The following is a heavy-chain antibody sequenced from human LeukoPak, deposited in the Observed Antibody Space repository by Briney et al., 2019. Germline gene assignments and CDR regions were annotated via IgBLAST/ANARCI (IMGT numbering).Heavy chain of an antibody. CDR3: ARFIAAPYYFDY. CDR2: ISSSRSYI. Sequence: GGSLRLSCAASGFTFSSYSMNWVRQAPGKGLEWVLFISSSRSYIYYADSVKGQFTISRDNAKNSLYLQMNSLRAEDTAVYYCARFIAAPYYFDYWGRGTLVTVSS. J-gene: IGHJ4*02. D-gene: IGHD6-13*01. V-gene: IGHV3-21*01. CDR1: GFTFSSYS.